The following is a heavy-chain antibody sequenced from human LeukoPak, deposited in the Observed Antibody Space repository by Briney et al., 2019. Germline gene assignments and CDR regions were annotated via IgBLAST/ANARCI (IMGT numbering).Heavy chain of an antibody. D-gene: IGHD4-17*01. CDR2: IYYSGST. J-gene: IGHJ4*02. CDR1: GGSISSYC. V-gene: IGHV4-59*01. CDR3: ARGVYGDYADY. Sequence: KSSETLSLTCTVSGGSISSYCWSWIRQPPGKGLEWIGYIYYSGSTNYNPSLKSRVTISVDTSENQFSLKLSSVTAADTAVYYCARGVYGDYADYWGQGTLVTVSS.